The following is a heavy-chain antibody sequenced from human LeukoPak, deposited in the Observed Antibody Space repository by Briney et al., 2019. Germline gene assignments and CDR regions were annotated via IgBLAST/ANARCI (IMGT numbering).Heavy chain of an antibody. D-gene: IGHD3-3*01. V-gene: IGHV3-23*01. Sequence: GGSLRLSCAASRFTFSNYAMSWVRQAPGKGLEGVSVISGSGGSAYYADSVKGRFTVSRDNSKNTLLLQMNSLRAEETALYYCAKSMRGYYRFDYWGQGTLVTVSS. CDR2: ISGSGGSA. J-gene: IGHJ4*02. CDR3: AKSMRGYYRFDY. CDR1: RFTFSNYA.